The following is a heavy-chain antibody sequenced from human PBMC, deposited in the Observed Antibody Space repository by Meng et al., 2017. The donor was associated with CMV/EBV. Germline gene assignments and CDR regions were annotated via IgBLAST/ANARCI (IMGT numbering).Heavy chain of an antibody. Sequence: QGRLQESGPGLVKPSQTLSLTCTVSGGSISIGDYYWSWIRQPPGKGLEWIGYIYYSGSTYYNPSLKSRVTISVDTSKNQFSLKLSSVTAADTAVYYCARDNRRGGVDYWGQGTLVTVSS. CDR1: GGSISIGDYY. V-gene: IGHV4-30-4*08. CDR3: ARDNRRGGVDY. CDR2: IYYSGST. D-gene: IGHD3-3*01. J-gene: IGHJ4*02.